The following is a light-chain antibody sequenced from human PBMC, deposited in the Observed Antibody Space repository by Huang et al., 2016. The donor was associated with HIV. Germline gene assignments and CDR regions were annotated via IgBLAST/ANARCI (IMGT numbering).Light chain of an antibody. CDR2: DAA. J-gene: IGKJ5*01. CDR1: QSISNY. CDR3: QQRSNWPPVT. V-gene: IGKV3-11*01. Sequence: EIVLTQSPATLSLSPGEKATLSCRASQSISNYLAWYQQKPGQPPRPLIYDAANRATGIPARFSGRQSGTDFSLTISSLEPEDFAVYYCQQRSNWPPVTFGQGTRLEIK.